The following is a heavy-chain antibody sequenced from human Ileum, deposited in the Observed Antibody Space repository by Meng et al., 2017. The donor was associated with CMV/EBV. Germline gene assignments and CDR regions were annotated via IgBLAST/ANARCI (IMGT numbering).Heavy chain of an antibody. CDR1: GDSVSGTTVT. CDR2: TYYRSKWFN. V-gene: IGHV6-1*01. CDR3: VRLTGNSWLDY. D-gene: IGHD6-13*01. J-gene: IGHJ4*02. Sequence: SRSGLGQTSPTLLPSWAFSGDSVSGTTVTWNWIRQSPSRGLEWLGRTYYRSKWFNDYALSVRGRITINPDISKNQLSLQLNSVTPENTAVYYCVRLTGNSWLDYWGRGTLVTVSS.